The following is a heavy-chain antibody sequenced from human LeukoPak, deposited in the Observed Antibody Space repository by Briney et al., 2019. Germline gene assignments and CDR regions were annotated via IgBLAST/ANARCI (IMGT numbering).Heavy chain of an antibody. CDR3: ARDPYSGNYGNYYYYYMDV. V-gene: IGHV3-11*04. CDR2: ISSSGSTI. CDR1: GFTFSDYY. D-gene: IGHD1-26*01. J-gene: IGHJ6*03. Sequence: GGSLRLSCAASGFTFSDYYMSWLRQAPGKGLEWVSYISSSGSTIYYADSVKGRFTISRDNAKDSLYLQMNSLGPEDTAVYYCARDPYSGNYGNYYYYYMDVWGKGTTVTISS.